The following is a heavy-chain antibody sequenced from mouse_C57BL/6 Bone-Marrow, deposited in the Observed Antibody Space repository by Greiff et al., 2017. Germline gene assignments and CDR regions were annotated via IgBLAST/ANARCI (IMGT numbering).Heavy chain of an antibody. CDR2: INPGSGGT. CDR1: GYAFTNYL. CDR3: ARSKNWDSWFAY. V-gene: IGHV1-54*01. Sequence: QVQLQQPGAELVRPGTSVKVSCKASGYAFTNYLIEGVKQRPGQGLEWIGVINPGSGGTNYNEKFKGKATLTADKSSSTAYMQLSSLTSEDSAVYFCARSKNWDSWFAYWGQGTLVTVSA. J-gene: IGHJ3*01. D-gene: IGHD4-1*01.